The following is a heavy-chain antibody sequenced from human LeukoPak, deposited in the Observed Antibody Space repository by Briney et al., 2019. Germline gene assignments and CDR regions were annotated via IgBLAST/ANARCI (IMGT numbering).Heavy chain of an antibody. Sequence: SETLSLTCAVYGGSFSGYYWSWIRQPPGKGLEWIGEINHSGSTNYNPSLKSRVTISVDTSKNQFSLKLSSATAADTAVYYCARGPTGNRFGRRPIDYWGQGTLVTVSS. CDR3: ARGPTGNRFGRRPIDY. J-gene: IGHJ4*02. CDR2: INHSGST. D-gene: IGHD3-10*01. CDR1: GGSFSGYY. V-gene: IGHV4-34*01.